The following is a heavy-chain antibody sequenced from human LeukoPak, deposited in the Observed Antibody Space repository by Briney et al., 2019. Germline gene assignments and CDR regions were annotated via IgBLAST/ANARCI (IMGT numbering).Heavy chain of an antibody. D-gene: IGHD3-10*01. V-gene: IGHV3-23*01. J-gene: IGHJ4*02. CDR2: IGPSGRSA. CDR1: GFTFRSYG. CDR3: AKDPMVRGATYDY. Sequence: GGSLRLSCAASGFTFRSYGMTWVRQAPGKGLVWVSGIGPSGRSAFYADSVRGRFTISRDNSKNTLYLQMNSLRAEHTAIYYCAKDPMVRGATYDYWGQGTLVTVSS.